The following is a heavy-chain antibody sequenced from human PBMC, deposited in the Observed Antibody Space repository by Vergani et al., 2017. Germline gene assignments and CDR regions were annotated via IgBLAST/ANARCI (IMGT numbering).Heavy chain of an antibody. D-gene: IGHD6-19*01. V-gene: IGHV3-7*03. Sequence: EVQLVESGGGLVQPGGSLRLSCAASGFTFSSYWMTWVRQAPGKGLEWVANIKQDGNEKYYVDSVKGRFTISRDNSKNTLFLHMNSLRPEDTAVYYCAKVGRSEVAGTFGAFDIWGQGTMVTVSS. CDR1: GFTFSSYW. J-gene: IGHJ3*02. CDR2: IKQDGNEK. CDR3: AKVGRSEVAGTFGAFDI.